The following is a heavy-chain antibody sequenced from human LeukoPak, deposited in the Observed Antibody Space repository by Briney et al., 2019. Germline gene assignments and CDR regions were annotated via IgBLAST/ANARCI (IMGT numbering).Heavy chain of an antibody. CDR3: ARGPNFWSGYFDY. V-gene: IGHV3-30*03. D-gene: IGHD3-3*01. J-gene: IGHJ4*02. CDR2: VASDGKDK. Sequence: GRSLRLSCAATEFTFSHYGMHWVRQAPGKGLEWVAVVASDGKDKRYADSVKGRFTISRDNSKNTLYLQMSSLRSEDTAVYYCARGPNFWSGYFDYWGQGTLVTVSS. CDR1: EFTFSHYG.